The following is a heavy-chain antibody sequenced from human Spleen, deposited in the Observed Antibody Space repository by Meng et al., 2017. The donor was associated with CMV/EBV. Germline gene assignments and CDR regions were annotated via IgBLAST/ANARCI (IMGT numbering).Heavy chain of an antibody. J-gene: IGHJ6*02. CDR2: INPKSGGT. V-gene: IGHV1-2*02. D-gene: IGHD2-8*02. CDR1: PYTFTRYY. CDR3: ASELVLVVATTEYYEYGLDV. Sequence: ASVKVSCKASPYTFTRYYTHWVRQAPGQGLEWMGWINPKSGGTNYSQNFQGRVTMTRDTSISTAYMDLSRLTSDDTAVYYCASELVLVVATTEYYEYGLDVWGQGTTVTVSS.